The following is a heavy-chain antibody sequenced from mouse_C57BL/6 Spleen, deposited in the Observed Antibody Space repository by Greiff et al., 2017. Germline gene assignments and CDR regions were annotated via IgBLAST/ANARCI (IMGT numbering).Heavy chain of an antibody. Sequence: EVMLMESGGDLVKPGGSLKLSCAASGFTFSSYGMSWVRQTPDKRLEWVATISSGGSYTYYPDSVKGRFTISRDNAKNTLYLQMGSLKSEDTAMYYCAKTSDYYGSSQAWFAYWGQGTLVTVSA. CDR1: GFTFSSYG. CDR2: ISSGGSYT. D-gene: IGHD1-1*01. V-gene: IGHV5-6*01. J-gene: IGHJ3*01. CDR3: AKTSDYYGSSQAWFAY.